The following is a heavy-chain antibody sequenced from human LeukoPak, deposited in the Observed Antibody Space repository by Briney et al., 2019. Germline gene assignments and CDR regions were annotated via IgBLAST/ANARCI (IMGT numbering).Heavy chain of an antibody. D-gene: IGHD1-7*01. V-gene: IGHV3-30*18. Sequence: GGSLRLSCAASGFXFSSYGMHWVRQAPGKGLEWVAVISYDGSNKYYADSVKGRFTISRDNSKNTLYLQMNSLRAEDTAVYYCAKDPYARTGTTWSHYYYGMDVWGQGTTVTVSS. CDR3: AKDPYARTGTTWSHYYYGMDV. J-gene: IGHJ6*02. CDR1: GFXFSSYG. CDR2: ISYDGSNK.